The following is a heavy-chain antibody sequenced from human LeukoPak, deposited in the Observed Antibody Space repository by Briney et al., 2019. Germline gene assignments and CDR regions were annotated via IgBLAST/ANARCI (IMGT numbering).Heavy chain of an antibody. CDR1: GYTFTGYY. J-gene: IGHJ4*02. Sequence: GASAKVSCKASGYTFTGYYMHWVRQAPGQGLEWMGWINPNSGGTNYAQKFQGWVTMTRDTSISTAYMELSRLRSDDTAVYYCARAPTSGSGSYDYWGQGTLVTVSS. V-gene: IGHV1-2*04. CDR2: INPNSGGT. CDR3: ARAPTSGSGSYDY. D-gene: IGHD3-10*01.